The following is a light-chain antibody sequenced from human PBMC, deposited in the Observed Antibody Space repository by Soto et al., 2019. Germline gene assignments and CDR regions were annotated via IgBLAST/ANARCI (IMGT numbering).Light chain of an antibody. Sequence: DIVMTQSPDSLAVSLGERATINCKSSQSVFKGSNNKDCLAWYQQKPGQPPELLLYWASTRESGVPDRFSGSGSGTDFTLTISSLQAEDVAIYYCQQFSSPPFFPFGQGTKVDIK. V-gene: IGKV4-1*01. CDR2: WAS. CDR1: QSVFKGSNNKDC. J-gene: IGKJ2*01. CDR3: QQFSSPPFFP.